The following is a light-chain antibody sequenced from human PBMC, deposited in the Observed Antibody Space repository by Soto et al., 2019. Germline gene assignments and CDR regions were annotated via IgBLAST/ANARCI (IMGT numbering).Light chain of an antibody. CDR1: QSVLYSSNNKDY. J-gene: IGKJ1*01. Sequence: DIVMTQSPDSLAVSLGERATINCKSSQSVLYSSNNKDYLAWYQRKPGQPPKLLISWASTRESGVPDRFSGSGSGTDFTLTISSLQAEDVAVYYCQQYYSAPLALGQGTKVEIK. CDR3: QQYYSAPLA. CDR2: WAS. V-gene: IGKV4-1*01.